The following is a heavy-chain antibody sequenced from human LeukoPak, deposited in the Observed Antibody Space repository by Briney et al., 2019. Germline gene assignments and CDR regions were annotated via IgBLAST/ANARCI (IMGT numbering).Heavy chain of an antibody. CDR3: ARWNGDYDPLPFDY. Sequence: SETLSLTCTVSGGSISSYYWSWIRQPPGKGLEWIGYIYYSGSTNYNPSLKSRVTISVDTSKNQFSLKLSSVTAADTAVYHCARWNGDYDPLPFDYWGQGTLVTVSS. D-gene: IGHD4-17*01. J-gene: IGHJ4*02. V-gene: IGHV4-59*01. CDR2: IYYSGST. CDR1: GGSISSYY.